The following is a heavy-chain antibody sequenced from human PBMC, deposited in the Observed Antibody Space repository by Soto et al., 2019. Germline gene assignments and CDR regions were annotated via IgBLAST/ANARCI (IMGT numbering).Heavy chain of an antibody. CDR1: GGSISSGGYY. CDR3: SRSCGVAAAGPFDY. V-gene: IGHV4-31*03. CDR2: IYYSGST. J-gene: IGHJ4*02. D-gene: IGHD6-13*01. Sequence: QVQLQESGPGLVKPSQTLSLTCTVSGGSISSGGYYWSWIRQHPGKGLEWIGYIYYSGSTYYNPSLRGRVTISGDTAKSQFSLKLSSVTAAYTAVYYWSRSCGVAAAGPFDYWGQGTLATASS.